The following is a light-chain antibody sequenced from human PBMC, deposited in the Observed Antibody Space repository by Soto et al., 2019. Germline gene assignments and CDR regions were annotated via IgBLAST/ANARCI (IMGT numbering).Light chain of an antibody. J-gene: IGKJ4*01. CDR1: QSVSSY. V-gene: IGKV3-11*01. Sequence: EIVLTQSPATLSLSPGERVTLSCRASQSVSSYLAWYQQKPGQAPRLLIYDASNRATGIPARFSGSGSGTDFTLTISSLEPEDFGVYYCQQRSNWPPFTFGGGTKVEIE. CDR2: DAS. CDR3: QQRSNWPPFT.